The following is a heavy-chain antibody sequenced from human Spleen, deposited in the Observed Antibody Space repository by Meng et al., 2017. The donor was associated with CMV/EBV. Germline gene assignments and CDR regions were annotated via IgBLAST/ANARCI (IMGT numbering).Heavy chain of an antibody. V-gene: IGHV4-59*01. Sequence: SETLSLTCSLSGGFISTYCWSWVRQPPGKALEFIGCIFYSGNTQNKPSLKSRVTMSIDTSKKQFSLKLSSVTAADTAVYYCARAQPQQLVHDYWGQGTLVTVSS. CDR3: ARAQPQQLVHDY. CDR2: IFYSGNT. CDR1: GGFISTYC. J-gene: IGHJ4*02. D-gene: IGHD6-13*01.